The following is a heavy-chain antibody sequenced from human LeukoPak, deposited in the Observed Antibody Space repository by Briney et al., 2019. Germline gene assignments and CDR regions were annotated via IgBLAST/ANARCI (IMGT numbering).Heavy chain of an antibody. V-gene: IGHV3-49*03. Sequence: PGRSLRLSCTASGFTFGDYAMSWFRQAPGKGLEWVGFIRSKAYGGTTEYAASVKGRFTISRDDSKSIAYLQMNSLKTEDTAVYYCSVTVVTYTDAFDIWGQGTMVTVSS. CDR1: GFTFGDYA. CDR2: IRSKAYGGTT. CDR3: SVTVVTYTDAFDI. D-gene: IGHD4-23*01. J-gene: IGHJ3*02.